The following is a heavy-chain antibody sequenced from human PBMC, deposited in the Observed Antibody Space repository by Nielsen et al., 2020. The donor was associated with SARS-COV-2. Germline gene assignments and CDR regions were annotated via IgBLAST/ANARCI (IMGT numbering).Heavy chain of an antibody. Sequence: WVRQAPGQGLEWMGIISPSGGSTSYAQKFQGRVTMTRDTSTSTVYMELSSLRSEDTAVYYCARDPRWGTAMVSYYYYGMDVWGQGTTVTVSS. V-gene: IGHV1-46*01. CDR3: ARDPRWGTAMVSYYYYGMDV. D-gene: IGHD5-18*01. J-gene: IGHJ6*02. CDR2: ISPSGGST.